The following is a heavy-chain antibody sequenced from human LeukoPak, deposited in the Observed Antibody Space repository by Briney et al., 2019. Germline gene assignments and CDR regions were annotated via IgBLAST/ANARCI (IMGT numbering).Heavy chain of an antibody. Sequence: SETLSLTCAVYGGSFSGYYWSWIRQPPGKGLEWIGEINHSGSTNYNPSLKSRVTISVGTSKNQFSLKLSSVTAADTAVYYCARARGYPTNDYWGQGTLVTVSS. D-gene: IGHD3-22*01. CDR2: INHSGST. CDR3: ARARGYPTNDY. J-gene: IGHJ4*02. V-gene: IGHV4-34*01. CDR1: GGSFSGYY.